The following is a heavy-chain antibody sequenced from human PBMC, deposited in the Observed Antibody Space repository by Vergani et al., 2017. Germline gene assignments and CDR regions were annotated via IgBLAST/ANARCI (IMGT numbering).Heavy chain of an antibody. CDR3: ARVRYEGGWLVPDY. J-gene: IGHJ4*02. D-gene: IGHD6-19*01. CDR2: IKQDGSEK. Sequence: EVQLVESGGGLVQPGGSLRLSCAASGFTFSSYWMSWVRQAPGKGLEWVANIKQDGSEKYYVDSVKGRFTISRDNAKNSLYLQMNSLRAEDTAVYYCARVRYEGGWLVPDYWGQGTLVTVSS. CDR1: GFTFSSYW. V-gene: IGHV3-7*03.